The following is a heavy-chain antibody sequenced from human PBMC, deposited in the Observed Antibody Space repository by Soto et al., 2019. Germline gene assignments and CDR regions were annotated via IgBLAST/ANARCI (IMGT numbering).Heavy chain of an antibody. CDR2: ISSTTNYI. CDR1: GFTFTRYS. CDR3: ARESEDLTSNFDY. V-gene: IGHV3-21*06. J-gene: IGHJ4*02. Sequence: GGSLRLSCEASGFTFTRYSMNWVRQAPGKGLEWVSSISSTTNYIYYGDSMKGRFTISRDTAKNSLYLEMNSLRAEDTAVYYCARESEDLTSNFDYWGQGTLVTVSS.